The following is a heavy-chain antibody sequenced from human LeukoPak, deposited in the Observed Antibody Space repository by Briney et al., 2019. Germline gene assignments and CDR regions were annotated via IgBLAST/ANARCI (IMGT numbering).Heavy chain of an antibody. CDR1: GFTFSDYA. V-gene: IGHV3-23*01. D-gene: IGHD1-26*01. Sequence: GGSLRLSCAASGFTFSDYAMSWVRQAPGRGLELVSGISGSASTTSYADSVKGWFTISRDNPKNTLYLQMNRLRAEDTAVYYCARRVGATGFDYWGQGTLVTVSS. J-gene: IGHJ4*02. CDR3: ARRVGATGFDY. CDR2: ISGSASTT.